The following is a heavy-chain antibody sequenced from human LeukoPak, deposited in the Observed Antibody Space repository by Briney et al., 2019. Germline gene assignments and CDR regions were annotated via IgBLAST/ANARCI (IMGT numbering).Heavy chain of an antibody. CDR3: AANPYDFWSGYYYDY. D-gene: IGHD3-3*01. Sequence: SVKVSCKASGFTFTSSAVQWVRQARGQRLEWIGWIVVGSGNTNYAQKFQERVTITRDMSTSTAYMELSSLRSEDTAVYYCAANPYDFWSGYYYDYWGQGTLVTVSS. J-gene: IGHJ4*02. V-gene: IGHV1-58*01. CDR1: GFTFTSSA. CDR2: IVVGSGNT.